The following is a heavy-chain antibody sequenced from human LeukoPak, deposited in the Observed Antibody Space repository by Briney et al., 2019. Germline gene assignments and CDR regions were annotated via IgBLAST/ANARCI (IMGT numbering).Heavy chain of an antibody. J-gene: IGHJ4*02. D-gene: IGHD5-12*01. Sequence: EASVKVSCKASGYTFTSYHVHWVRQAPGQGLEWMGVINPSGGTTIYEQKFQGRVTMTTDTSTSTVYMDLSSLRSEDTAVYYCLSGYDLYYWGQGTLVTVSS. CDR1: GYTFTSYH. CDR3: LSGYDLYY. V-gene: IGHV1-46*01. CDR2: INPSGGTT.